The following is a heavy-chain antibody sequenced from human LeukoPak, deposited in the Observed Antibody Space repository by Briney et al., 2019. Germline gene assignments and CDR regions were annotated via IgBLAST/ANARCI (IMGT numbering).Heavy chain of an antibody. CDR3: ARGTIVAPYIDY. CDR2: IYDTGSP. D-gene: IGHD5-12*01. CDR1: GDSLSSDY. J-gene: IGHJ4*02. Sequence: SEALSLTCSVSGDSLSSDYWTWIRQPAGRGLEWIGRIYDTGSPNYNPSLRSRVTMSVDTSKRQFSLKLTSVTTADTAVYYCARGTIVAPYIDYWGQGTLVTVSS. V-gene: IGHV4-4*07.